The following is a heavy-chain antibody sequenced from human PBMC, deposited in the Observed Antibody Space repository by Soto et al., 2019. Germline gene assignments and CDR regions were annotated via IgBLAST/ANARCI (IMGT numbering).Heavy chain of an antibody. CDR3: ARLPVLGYCSSTSCLHWYFDL. V-gene: IGHV4-39*01. D-gene: IGHD2-2*01. J-gene: IGHJ2*01. Sequence: QLQLQESGPGLVKPSETLSLTCTVSGGSISSSSYYWGWIRQPPGKGLEWIGSIYYSGSTYYNPSLKRRVTIPVDTSKNQFSLKLSSVTAADTAVYYCARLPVLGYCSSTSCLHWYFDLWGRGTLVTVSS. CDR1: GGSISSSSYY. CDR2: IYYSGST.